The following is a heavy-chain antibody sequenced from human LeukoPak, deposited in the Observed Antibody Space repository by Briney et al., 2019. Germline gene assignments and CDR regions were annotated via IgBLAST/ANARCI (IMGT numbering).Heavy chain of an antibody. D-gene: IGHD3-3*01. J-gene: IGHJ4*02. V-gene: IGHV3-7*01. Sequence: GGSLRLSCVASGFTFSNYWMSWLRQTPGKGLEWVANINEDETERYYVASVEGRFTVSRDNGKNSLYLQMNGLRAEDSAVLYCARARTATYNVFADFWGQGTLVTVSS. CDR2: INEDETER. CDR3: ARARTATYNVFADF. CDR1: GFTFSNYW.